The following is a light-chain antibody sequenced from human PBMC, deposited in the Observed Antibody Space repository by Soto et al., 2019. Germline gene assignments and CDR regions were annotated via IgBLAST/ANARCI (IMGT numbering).Light chain of an antibody. CDR3: SSYTTSSLYV. J-gene: IGLJ1*01. CDR1: SNDIGAYNF. Sequence: QSVLTQPASVSGSPGQSITISCTGTSNDIGAYNFVSWYQQHPGKAPKLMIYDVSNRPSGLSNRFSGSKSGSTASLTISGLQAEDEADYYCSSYTTSSLYVFGPGTKVTVL. V-gene: IGLV2-14*03. CDR2: DVS.